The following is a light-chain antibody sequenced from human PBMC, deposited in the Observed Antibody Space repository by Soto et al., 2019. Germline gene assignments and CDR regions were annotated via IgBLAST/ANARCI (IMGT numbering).Light chain of an antibody. J-gene: IGKJ2*01. CDR3: QHYGGSPPRYT. CDR1: QSVGSSS. Sequence: EIVLTQSPDTLSLSPGERATLSCRASQSVGSSSLSWYQQKPGQAPRLLLYDASSRANDIPDRFRGSGSGTDFNLTISRLGPEDFALYYCQHYGGSPPRYTFGQGTKLEI. CDR2: DAS. V-gene: IGKV3-20*01.